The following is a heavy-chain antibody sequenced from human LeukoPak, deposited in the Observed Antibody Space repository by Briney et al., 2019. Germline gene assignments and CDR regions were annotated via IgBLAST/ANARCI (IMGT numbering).Heavy chain of an antibody. D-gene: IGHD3-9*01. CDR2: IYHSGST. J-gene: IGHJ5*02. CDR3: ARAHYDILTGYYPWYNWFDP. CDR1: GGSISSGGYS. V-gene: IGHV4-30-2*01. Sequence: SQTLSLTCAVSGGSISSGGYSWSWIRQPPGKGLEWIGYIYHSGSTCYNPSLKSRVTISVDRSKNQFSLKLSSVTAADTAVYYCARAHYDILTGYYPWYNWFDPWGQGTLVTVSS.